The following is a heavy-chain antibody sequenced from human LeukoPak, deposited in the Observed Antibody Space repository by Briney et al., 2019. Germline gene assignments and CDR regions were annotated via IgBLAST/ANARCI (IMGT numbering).Heavy chain of an antibody. CDR1: GFTFSSYS. V-gene: IGHV3-7*01. CDR3: AREDGYCSGGNCYSYFDS. CDR2: IKKTGSET. Sequence: GGSLRLSCAASGFTFSSYSMNWVRQAPGKGLEWVAYIKKTGSETYYVDSVKGRFTITRDNTRNSLFLQMYSLRAEDTAVYFCAREDGYCSGGNCYSYFDSWGQGTLVTVSS. J-gene: IGHJ4*02. D-gene: IGHD2-15*01.